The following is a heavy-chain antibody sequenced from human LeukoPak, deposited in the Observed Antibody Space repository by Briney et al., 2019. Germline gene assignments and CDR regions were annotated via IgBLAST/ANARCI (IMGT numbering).Heavy chain of an antibody. CDR2: TYYRSKWYN. CDR1: GDSVSSNSAA. D-gene: IGHD2-15*01. Sequence: TSQTLSLTCAISGDSVSSNSAAWNWIRQSPSRGLEWLGRTYYRSKWYNDYAVSVKSRITINPDTSKDQFSLQLTSVTPEDTAVYYCARAYCSGGSCQFDCWGQGTLVTVSS. V-gene: IGHV6-1*01. J-gene: IGHJ4*02. CDR3: ARAYCSGGSCQFDC.